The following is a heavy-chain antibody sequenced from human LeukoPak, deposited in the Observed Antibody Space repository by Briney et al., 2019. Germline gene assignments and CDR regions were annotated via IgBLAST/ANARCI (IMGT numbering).Heavy chain of an antibody. D-gene: IGHD6-19*01. V-gene: IGHV3-7*01. CDR1: GFTFSSYW. CDR3: ARDGSGWYYYYYYMDV. J-gene: IGHJ6*03. CDR2: IKQDGSEK. Sequence: GGSLRLSCAASGFTFSSYWMSWVRQAPGEGLEWVANIKQDGSEKYYVDSVKGRFTISRDNAKNSLYLQMNSLRAEDTAVYYCARDGSGWYYYYYYMDVWGKGTTVTVSS.